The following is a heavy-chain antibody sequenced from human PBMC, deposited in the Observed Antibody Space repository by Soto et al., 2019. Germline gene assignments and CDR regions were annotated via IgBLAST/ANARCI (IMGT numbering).Heavy chain of an antibody. V-gene: IGHV3-11*05. CDR2: ISGGSSYT. CDR3: AKTRVADSGYYFDH. CDR1: GFSFGDSY. J-gene: IGHJ4*02. D-gene: IGHD3-10*01. Sequence: VQLVESGGGLVKPGGSLRLSCAASGFSFGDSYMSWIRQSAGKGLEGLSYISGGSSYTKYAESVKGRFTISRDNARRSLFLQANGLRADDTAIYYCAKTRVADSGYYFDHWGQGTMVTVSS.